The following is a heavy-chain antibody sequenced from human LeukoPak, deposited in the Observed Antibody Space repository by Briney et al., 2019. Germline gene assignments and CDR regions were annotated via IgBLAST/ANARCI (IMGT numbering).Heavy chain of an antibody. J-gene: IGHJ4*02. V-gene: IGHV4-34*01. CDR3: ASGHRGAGMTKTTPFDY. Sequence: SETLSLTCAVYGGSFSGYYWSWIRQPPGKGLEWIGEINHSGSTNYNPSLKSRVTISVDTSKNQFSLKLSSVTAADTAVYYCASGHRGAGMTKTTPFDYWGQGTLVTVSS. CDR2: INHSGST. D-gene: IGHD1-14*01. CDR1: GGSFSGYY.